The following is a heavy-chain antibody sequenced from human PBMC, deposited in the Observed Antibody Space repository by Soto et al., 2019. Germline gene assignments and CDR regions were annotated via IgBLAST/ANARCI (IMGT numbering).Heavy chain of an antibody. CDR1: GGSFSGYY. CDR3: ARGRATVTTHYYYYMDV. J-gene: IGHJ6*03. Sequence: SETMSLTCAVYGGSFSGYYCSWIRQPPGKGLKWIGEINHSGSTNYNPSLKSRVTISVDTSKNQFSLKLSSVTAADTAVYFCARGRATVTTHYYYYMDVWGKGTTVTVSS. D-gene: IGHD4-4*01. V-gene: IGHV4-34*01. CDR2: INHSGST.